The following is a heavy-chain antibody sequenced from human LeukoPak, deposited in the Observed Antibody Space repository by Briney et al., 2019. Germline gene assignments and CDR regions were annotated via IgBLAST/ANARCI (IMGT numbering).Heavy chain of an antibody. Sequence: SETLSLTCTVSGGSISSYYWSWIRQPPGKGLESIGYIYYSGSTNYNPSLKSRVTISVDTSKNQFSLKLRSVTAADTAVYYCATYCSSTSCLLNGNSYGSASAFDIWGQGTMVTVSS. CDR3: ATYCSSTSCLLNGNSYGSASAFDI. J-gene: IGHJ3*02. D-gene: IGHD2-2*01. V-gene: IGHV4-59*01. CDR1: GGSISSYY. CDR2: IYYSGST.